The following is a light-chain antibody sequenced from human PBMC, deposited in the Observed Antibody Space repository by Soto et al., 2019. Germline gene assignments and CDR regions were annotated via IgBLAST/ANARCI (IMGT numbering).Light chain of an antibody. CDR3: QQRSNWPHSIT. V-gene: IGKV3-15*01. J-gene: IGKJ5*01. CDR2: GAS. CDR1: QSVSSN. Sequence: EIVMTQSPATLSVSPGERATLSCRASQSVSSNLAWYQQKPGQAPRLLIYGASTRATGIPARFSGSGSGTDFTLTISSLQSEDFAVYYCQQRSNWPHSITFGQGTRLEIK.